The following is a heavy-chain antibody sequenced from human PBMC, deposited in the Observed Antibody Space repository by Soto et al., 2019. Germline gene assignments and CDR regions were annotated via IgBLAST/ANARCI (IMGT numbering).Heavy chain of an antibody. CDR1: GYSFTSYW. J-gene: IGHJ3*01. CDR3: VKALSARYNLAKAFDV. CDR2: IYPGDSDT. D-gene: IGHD2-2*02. V-gene: IGHV5-51*01. Sequence: GESLKISCKGSGYSFTSYWIGWVRQMPGKGLEWMGIIYPGDSDTRYSPSFQGQVTISADKSISTAYLQWSSLRTEDTAVYYCVKALSARYNLAKAFDVWGQGTMVTVSS.